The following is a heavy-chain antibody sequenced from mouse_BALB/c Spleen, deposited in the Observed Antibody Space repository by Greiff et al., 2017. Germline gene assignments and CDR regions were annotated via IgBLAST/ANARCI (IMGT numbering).Heavy chain of an antibody. CDR2: IYPGNSDT. Sequence: EVMLVESGTVLARPGASVKMSCKASGYTFTSYWMHWVKQRPGQGLEWIGAIYPGNSDTSYNQKFKGKAKLTAVTSTSTAYMELSSLTNEDSAVYYCTRSTPLYYYAMDYWGQGTSVTVSS. D-gene: IGHD6-1*01. J-gene: IGHJ4*01. V-gene: IGHV1-5*01. CDR3: TRSTPLYYYAMDY. CDR1: GYTFTSYW.